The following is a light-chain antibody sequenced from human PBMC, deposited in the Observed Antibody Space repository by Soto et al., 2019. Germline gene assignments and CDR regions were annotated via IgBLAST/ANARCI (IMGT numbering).Light chain of an antibody. CDR3: SSYAGSNNFV. V-gene: IGLV2-8*01. Sequence: QSALTQPPSASGSPGQSVTISCTGTSSDVGGYNYVSWYQQHPGKAPKLMIYEVSKRPSGVPDRFSGSKSGNTASLTVSGLKAEDEADCYCSSYAGSNNFVFGTGTKVTVL. J-gene: IGLJ1*01. CDR1: SSDVGGYNY. CDR2: EVS.